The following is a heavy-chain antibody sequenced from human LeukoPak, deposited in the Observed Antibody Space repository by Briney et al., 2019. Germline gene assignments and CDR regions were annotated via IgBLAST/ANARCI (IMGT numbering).Heavy chain of an antibody. CDR1: GFTFSSYW. Sequence: RGSLRLSCAASGFTFSSYWMNWVRQAPGKGLEWVATIKQDGSQKYYVDSVKGRFTISRDNAKSSLYLQMNALRVEDTAVYYCTSPPLGYCHSSSCRFDYWGQGTLVTVSS. D-gene: IGHD2-2*03. J-gene: IGHJ4*02. V-gene: IGHV3-7*01. CDR2: IKQDGSQK. CDR3: TSPPLGYCHSSSCRFDY.